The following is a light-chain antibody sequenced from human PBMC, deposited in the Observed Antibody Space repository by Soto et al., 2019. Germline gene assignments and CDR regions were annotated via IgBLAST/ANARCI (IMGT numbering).Light chain of an antibody. J-gene: IGLJ1*01. V-gene: IGLV2-23*02. Sequence: QSALTQPASVSGSPGQSITISCTGTSSDVGTYNLVSWYQQHPGKAPKLMIYEVSKWPSGVSNRFSGSKSGNTASLTISGRQAEDAADYYCCSYAAGNTYVFGPGTKVTVL. CDR2: EVS. CDR3: CSYAAGNTYV. CDR1: SSDVGTYNL.